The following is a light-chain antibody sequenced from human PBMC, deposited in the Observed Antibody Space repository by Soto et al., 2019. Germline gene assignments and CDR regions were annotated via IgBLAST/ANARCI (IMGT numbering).Light chain of an antibody. V-gene: IGKV1-33*01. CDR2: NAS. CDR1: QDISSD. J-gene: IGKJ5*01. CDR3: QQFHDLPIT. Sequence: DIQLTQSPSSLSASVGDRVALSCQASQDISSDINWYQQKLGKAPQLLVYNASYLETGVPSRFSGSGSGTEFTFTIKSLQPEDFATYFCQQFHDLPITFGQGARLDIK.